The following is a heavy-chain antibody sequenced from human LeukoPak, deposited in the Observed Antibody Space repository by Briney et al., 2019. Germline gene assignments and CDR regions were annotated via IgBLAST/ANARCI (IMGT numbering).Heavy chain of an antibody. CDR1: GGSISSGGYY. CDR2: IYYSAST. D-gene: IGHD3-10*01. V-gene: IGHV4-31*03. CDR3: ARLPVRGVKREVGWFDP. Sequence: PSQTLSLTCTVSGGSISSGGYYWSWIRQHPGKGLEWIGYIYYSASTYYNPSLKSRVTISVDTSKNQFSLRLRFVTAADTAVYFCARLPVRGVKREVGWFDPSGQGTLVTVSS. J-gene: IGHJ5*02.